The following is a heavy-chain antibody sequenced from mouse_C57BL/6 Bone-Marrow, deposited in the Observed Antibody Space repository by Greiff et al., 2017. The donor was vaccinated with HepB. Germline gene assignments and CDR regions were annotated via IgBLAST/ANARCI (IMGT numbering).Heavy chain of an antibody. CDR1: GFSLTSYG. D-gene: IGHD1-1*01. Sequence: VKLQESGPGLVQPSQCLSISCTVSGFSLTSYGVHWVRQSPGKGLEWLGVIWSGGSTDYNAAFLSRLSITKDNSKSQVSFKMNSLQADDTAIYYCAKSCTTVIEGAMDYWGQGTSVTVSS. CDR2: IWSGGST. CDR3: AKSCTTVIEGAMDY. J-gene: IGHJ4*01. V-gene: IGHV2-5*01.